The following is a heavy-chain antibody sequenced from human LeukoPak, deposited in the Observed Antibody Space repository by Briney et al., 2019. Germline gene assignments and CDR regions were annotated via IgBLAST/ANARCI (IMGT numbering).Heavy chain of an antibody. J-gene: IGHJ4*02. CDR2: IIPIFGTA. CDR3: ARGAPYSNYFDY. Sequence: ASVKVSCKASGGTFSSYAISWVRQALGQGLEWMGGIIPIFGTANYAQKFQGRVTITADESTSTAYMELSSLRSEDTAVYYCARGAPYSNYFDYWGQGTLVTVSS. CDR1: GGTFSSYA. D-gene: IGHD4-11*01. V-gene: IGHV1-69*13.